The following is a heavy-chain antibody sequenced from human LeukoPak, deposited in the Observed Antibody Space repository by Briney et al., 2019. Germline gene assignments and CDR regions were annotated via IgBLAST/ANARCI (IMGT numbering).Heavy chain of an antibody. CDR1: GFTFSSYS. J-gene: IGHJ6*02. CDR2: ITSSSSYI. V-gene: IGHV3-21*01. CDR3: ARGLDYYDFSGSPV. Sequence: PGGSLRLSCAASGFTFSSYSMNWVRQAPGKGLEWVSSITSSSSYIYYADSVKGRFTISTDNAKNSLYLQMNSLRAEDTAVYYCARGLDYYDFSGSPVWGQGPGVTVSS. D-gene: IGHD3-22*01.